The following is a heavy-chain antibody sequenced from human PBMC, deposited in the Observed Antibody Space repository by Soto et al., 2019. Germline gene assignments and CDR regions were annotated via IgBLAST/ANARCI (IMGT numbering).Heavy chain of an antibody. V-gene: IGHV1-69*02. Sequence: QVQLVQSGAEVKKPGSSVKVSCKASGGTFSSYTISWVRQAPGQGLEWMGRIIPILGIANYAQKFQGRVPXTXXKSTSTAYMELSSLRSEDTAVYYCAIVLYDAWFAPWGQGTLVTVSS. CDR3: AIVLYDAWFAP. CDR2: IIPILGIA. J-gene: IGHJ5*02. D-gene: IGHD5-12*01. CDR1: GGTFSSYT.